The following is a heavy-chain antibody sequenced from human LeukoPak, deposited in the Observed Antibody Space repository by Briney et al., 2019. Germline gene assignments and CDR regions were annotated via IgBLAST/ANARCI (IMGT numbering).Heavy chain of an antibody. Sequence: SETLSLTCTVSGGSISSYYWSWIRQPPGKGLEWIGYIYYSGSTNYNPSLKSRVTISVDTSKNQFSLKLSSVTAADTAVYYCARARERDYGMDVWGQGTTVIVSS. CDR1: GGSISSYY. CDR2: IYYSGST. CDR3: ARARERDYGMDV. D-gene: IGHD3-10*01. V-gene: IGHV4-59*01. J-gene: IGHJ6*02.